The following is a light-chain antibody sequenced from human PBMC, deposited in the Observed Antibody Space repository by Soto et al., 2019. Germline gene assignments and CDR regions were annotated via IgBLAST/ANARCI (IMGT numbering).Light chain of an antibody. V-gene: IGLV1-40*01. Sequence: QSVLTQPPSVSGAPGQRVTISCTGSSSNIGAGYDVHWYQQLPGTAPKLLIYGNSNRPSGVPDRLSGSKSGTSASLAITGLQAEDEPDYYCQSYDSSLSGWVFGGGTKLTVL. CDR1: SSNIGAGYD. J-gene: IGLJ3*02. CDR2: GNS. CDR3: QSYDSSLSGWV.